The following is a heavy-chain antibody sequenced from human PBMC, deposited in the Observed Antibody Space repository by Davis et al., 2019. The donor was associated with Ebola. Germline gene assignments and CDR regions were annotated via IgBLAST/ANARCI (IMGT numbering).Heavy chain of an antibody. CDR3: ARVKYQLLLVTWP. V-gene: IGHV4-59*12. J-gene: IGHJ5*02. CDR2: GTT. CDR1: GGSISSYY. D-gene: IGHD2-2*01. Sequence: MPSETPSLTCTVSGGSISSYYWSWIRQPPGKGLEWIGSGTTYYNPSLKSRVTISVDTSKNQFSLKVSSVTAADTAVYYCARVKYQLLLVTWPWGQGTLVTVSS.